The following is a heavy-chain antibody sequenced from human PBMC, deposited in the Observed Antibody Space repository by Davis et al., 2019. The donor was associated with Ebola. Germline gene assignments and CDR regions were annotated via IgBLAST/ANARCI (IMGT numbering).Heavy chain of an antibody. CDR1: GFTFSSYS. CDR3: ARGPSTVTTFRA. V-gene: IGHV3-48*02. D-gene: IGHD4-11*01. J-gene: IGHJ4*02. Sequence: PGGSLRLSCAASGFTFSSYSMNWVRQAPGKGLECVSYISSSSSTIYYADSVKGRFTISRDNAKNSLYLQMNSLRDEDTAVYYCARGPSTVTTFRAWGQGTLVTVSS. CDR2: ISSSSSTI.